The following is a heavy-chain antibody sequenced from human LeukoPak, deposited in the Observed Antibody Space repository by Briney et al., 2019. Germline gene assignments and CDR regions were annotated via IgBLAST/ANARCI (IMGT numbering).Heavy chain of an antibody. CDR1: GFTFNSYW. Sequence: GGSLRLSCAASGFTFNSYWMHWVRQAPGKGLVWVSRINSDGSTTNYADSVKGRFTISRDNAKNTLYLQMNSLRAEDTAMYYCARRSSGSPPFYFDYWGQGTLVTVSS. CDR2: INSDGSTT. J-gene: IGHJ4*02. V-gene: IGHV3-74*01. D-gene: IGHD1-26*01. CDR3: ARRSSGSPPFYFDY.